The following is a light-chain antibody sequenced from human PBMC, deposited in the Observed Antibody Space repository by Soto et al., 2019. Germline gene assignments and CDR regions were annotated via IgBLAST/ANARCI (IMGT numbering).Light chain of an antibody. CDR1: SSDVGGYNY. Sequence: QSALTQPPSESGSPGQSVAISCTGTSSDVGGYNYVSWYQQHPGKAPKLMIYEVNKRPSGVPDRFSGSKSGNTASLTVSGLQAEEEADYYCSSYAGSSNVFGTGTKLTVL. V-gene: IGLV2-8*01. J-gene: IGLJ1*01. CDR3: SSYAGSSNV. CDR2: EVN.